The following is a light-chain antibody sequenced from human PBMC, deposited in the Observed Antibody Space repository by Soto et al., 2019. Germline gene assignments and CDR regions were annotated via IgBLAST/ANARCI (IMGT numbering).Light chain of an antibody. CDR2: GAS. CDR1: QSVTNSY. V-gene: IGKV3-15*01. J-gene: IGKJ4*01. CDR3: QQYSNWPLT. Sequence: EIVMTQSPVTLSVSPGESATLSCRDSQSVTNSYLAWYQQKPGQAPRLLIFGASTRAAGIPARFSGSGSGTEFTLTISSLQSEDFAVYYCQQYSNWPLTFGGGTKVAIK.